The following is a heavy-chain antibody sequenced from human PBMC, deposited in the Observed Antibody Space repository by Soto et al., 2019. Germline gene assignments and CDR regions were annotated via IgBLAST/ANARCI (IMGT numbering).Heavy chain of an antibody. J-gene: IGHJ4*02. CDR1: GGSISSYY. CDR2: IYYSGST. V-gene: IGHV4-59*01. CDR3: ARDSSDRFSGWLFDY. D-gene: IGHD6-19*01. Sequence: SETLSLTCTVSGGSISSYYWSWIRQPPGKGLEWIGYIYYSGSTNYNPSLKSRVTISVDTSKNQFSLKLSSVTAADTAVYYCARDSSDRFSGWLFDYWGQGTLVTVSS.